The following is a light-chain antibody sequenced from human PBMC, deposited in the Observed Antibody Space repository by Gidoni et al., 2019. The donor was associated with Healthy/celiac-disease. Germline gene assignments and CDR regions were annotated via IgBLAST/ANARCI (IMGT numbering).Light chain of an antibody. V-gene: IGLV3-10*01. CDR2: EDS. CDR3: YSTDSSGNHRGV. Sequence: SYELTQPPSVSVSRGTTARITRSGDAFPKKYAYWYQQKSGQAPVLVIYEDSKRPSGSPERFSGSSSGTISTWTISGAQVEDEADYYCYSTDSSGNHRGVFGGGTKLTVL. J-gene: IGLJ2*01. CDR1: AFPKKY.